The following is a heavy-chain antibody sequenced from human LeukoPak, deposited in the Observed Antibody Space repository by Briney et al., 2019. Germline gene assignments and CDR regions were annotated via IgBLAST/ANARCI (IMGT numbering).Heavy chain of an antibody. CDR1: GFTFSSYW. J-gene: IGHJ4*02. CDR2: IRYDGSNK. D-gene: IGHD2-21*01. Sequence: GGSLRLSCAASGFTFSSYWMSWVRQAPGKGLEWVAFIRYDGSNKYYADSVKGRFTISRDNSKNTLYLQMNSLRAEDTAVYYCAKDPIGGETHFDYWGQGTLVTVSS. CDR3: AKDPIGGETHFDY. V-gene: IGHV3-30*02.